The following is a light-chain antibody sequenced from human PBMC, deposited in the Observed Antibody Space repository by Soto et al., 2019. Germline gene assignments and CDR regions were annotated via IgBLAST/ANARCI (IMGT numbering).Light chain of an antibody. CDR3: QQGLNFPIT. Sequence: DIQMTQSPSSVSASVGDTVTITCRASQDVSTWLAWYQQRPGKAPNLLIYAASSLQIGVPSRFSGSGSGTDFTLTIAGLQPEDFATYYCQQGLNFPITFGQGTRLDIK. CDR2: AAS. V-gene: IGKV1-12*01. J-gene: IGKJ5*01. CDR1: QDVSTW.